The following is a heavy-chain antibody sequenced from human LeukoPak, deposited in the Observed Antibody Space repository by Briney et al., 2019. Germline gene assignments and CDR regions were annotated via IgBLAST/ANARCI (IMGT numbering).Heavy chain of an antibody. D-gene: IGHD6-19*01. V-gene: IGHV4-59*12. CDR1: GGSISSYY. CDR2: IYYSGST. Sequence: SETLSLTCTVSGGSISSYYWSWIRQPPGKGLEWIGYIYYSGSTNYNPSLKSRGTISVDTSKNQFSLKLSSVTAADTAVYYCARAGRQWLVRTSGWFDPWGQGTLVTVSS. J-gene: IGHJ5*02. CDR3: ARAGRQWLVRTSGWFDP.